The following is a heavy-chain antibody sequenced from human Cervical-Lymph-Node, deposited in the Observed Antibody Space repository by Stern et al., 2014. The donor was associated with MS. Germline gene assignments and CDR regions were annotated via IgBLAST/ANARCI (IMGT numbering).Heavy chain of an antibody. CDR2: IYPGDSDT. Sequence: EDQLVESGTEVKKPGESLKISCKASGYYFSTSWIAWVRQMPGKGLEFMGIIYPGDSDTRYSPSFQGHVTFSADNSITTAYLQWSSLKTSDTAVYYCARESAGGFDPWGQGTLVIVSS. J-gene: IGHJ5*02. V-gene: IGHV5-51*03. CDR1: GYYFSTSW. D-gene: IGHD3-10*01. CDR3: ARESAGGFDP.